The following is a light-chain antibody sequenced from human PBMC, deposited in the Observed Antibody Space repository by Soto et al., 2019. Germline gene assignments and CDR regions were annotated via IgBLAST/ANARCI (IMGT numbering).Light chain of an antibody. Sequence: EIVLTQSPGTLSLSPGERATLSCRASQSVSSDYLAWYQQKPGQAPRLLIYGASSRATGIPDRFSGSGSGTDFTLTISRLEPEDFAVYFCQHYAMSPPFTFGPGTKVDIK. J-gene: IGKJ3*01. V-gene: IGKV3-20*01. CDR2: GAS. CDR1: QSVSSDY. CDR3: QHYAMSPPFT.